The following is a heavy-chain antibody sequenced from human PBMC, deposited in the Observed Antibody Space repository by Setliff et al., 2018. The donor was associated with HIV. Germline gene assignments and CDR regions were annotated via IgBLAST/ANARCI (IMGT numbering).Heavy chain of an antibody. Sequence: PSETLSLTCAVYGESLSDYYWSWIRQPPGKGLEWIGEINHNRSSDYNPSLKSRVTMSVDTSKNRFSLQLSSVTAADTAVYYCARNQGSSFGQGFDYWGQGTLVTVSS. CDR2: INHNRSS. CDR3: ARNQGSSFGQGFDY. CDR1: GESLSDYY. D-gene: IGHD6-13*01. J-gene: IGHJ4*02. V-gene: IGHV4-34*01.